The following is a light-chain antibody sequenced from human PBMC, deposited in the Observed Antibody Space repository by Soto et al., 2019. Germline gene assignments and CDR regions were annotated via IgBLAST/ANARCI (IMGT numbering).Light chain of an antibody. V-gene: IGLV1-44*01. CDR2: SNN. J-gene: IGLJ1*01. Sequence: QSVLTQPPSASGTPGQRVTISCSGSSSNIGSNTVNWYQQLPGTAPKLLIYSNNQRPSGVPDRFSGSKSGTSASLAISGLQSEDGADYFCAAWDDSLNGGVFGTGTKLTVL. CDR1: SSNIGSNT. CDR3: AAWDDSLNGGV.